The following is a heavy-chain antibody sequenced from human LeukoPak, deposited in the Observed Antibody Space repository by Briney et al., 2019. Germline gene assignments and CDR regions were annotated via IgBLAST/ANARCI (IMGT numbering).Heavy chain of an antibody. V-gene: IGHV4-34*01. J-gene: IGHJ3*02. CDR3: ARGNWNDVLFGAFDI. CDR2: INHSGST. D-gene: IGHD1-1*01. Sequence: PSETLSLTCAVYGGSFSGYYWSWIRQPPGKGLEWIGEINHSGSTNYNPSLKSRVTISVDTSKNQFSLKLSSVAAAATAVYYCARGNWNDVLFGAFDIWGQGTMVTVSS. CDR1: GGSFSGYY.